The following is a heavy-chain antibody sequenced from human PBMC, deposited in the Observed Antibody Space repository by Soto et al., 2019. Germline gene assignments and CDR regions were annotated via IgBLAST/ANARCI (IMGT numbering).Heavy chain of an antibody. D-gene: IGHD2-15*01. J-gene: IGHJ6*02. V-gene: IGHV3-7*03. Sequence: EVQLVESGGGLVQPRGSLRVSCAASGFKFRTYWMSWVRQAPGNGLEWVANIKQDGSEKYYGDSVRGRFIISRDNAKNSLYLQMNTLRAEDTAMYYCARGGCSSGSCHTPVEYYALDVWGQGTTVTVSS. CDR1: GFKFRTYW. CDR3: ARGGCSSGSCHTPVEYYALDV. CDR2: IKQDGSEK.